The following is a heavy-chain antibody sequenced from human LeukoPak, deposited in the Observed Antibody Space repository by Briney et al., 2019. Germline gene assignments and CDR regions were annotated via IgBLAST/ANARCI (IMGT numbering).Heavy chain of an antibody. CDR3: TLHTAGG. D-gene: IGHD2-21*02. CDR2: IKSKTDGGTA. Sequence: GGSLRLPCTASGFTFSNAWMSWVRQAPGKGLEWVGRIKSKTDGGTADYAAPVKGRFAISRDDSKNTLFLQMNSLKIEDTAIYYCTLHTAGGGGQGTLVTVSS. J-gene: IGHJ4*02. CDR1: GFTFSNAW. V-gene: IGHV3-15*01.